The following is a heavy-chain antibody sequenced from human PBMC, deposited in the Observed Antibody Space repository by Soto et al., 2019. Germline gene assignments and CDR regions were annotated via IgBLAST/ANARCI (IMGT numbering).Heavy chain of an antibody. CDR1: GFTLSSYW. V-gene: IGHV3-74*01. D-gene: IGHD3-22*01. CDR3: ARAPGTGYYDSSGYDYD. CDR2: INSDGSST. Sequence: EVQLVESGGGLVQPGGSLRLSCAASGFTLSSYWMHWVRQAPGKGLVRVSRINSDGSSTSYADSVKGRFTISRDNAKNTRYLQMYRLRAEDTAVYYCARAPGTGYYDSSGYDYDWGQGTLVTVSS. J-gene: IGHJ4*02.